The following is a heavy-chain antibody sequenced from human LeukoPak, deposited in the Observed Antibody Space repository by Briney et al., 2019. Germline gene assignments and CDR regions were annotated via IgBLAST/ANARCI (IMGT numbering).Heavy chain of an antibody. D-gene: IGHD6-13*01. Sequence: ASVKVSCKASGYTFTGYYMHWVRQAPGQGLEWMGWINPNSGGTNYAQKFQGRVTMTRDTCISTAYMELSRLRSDDTAVYYCAGSSWYGRLHGWFDPWGQGTLVTVSS. CDR3: AGSSWYGRLHGWFDP. CDR1: GYTFTGYY. V-gene: IGHV1-2*02. CDR2: INPNSGGT. J-gene: IGHJ5*02.